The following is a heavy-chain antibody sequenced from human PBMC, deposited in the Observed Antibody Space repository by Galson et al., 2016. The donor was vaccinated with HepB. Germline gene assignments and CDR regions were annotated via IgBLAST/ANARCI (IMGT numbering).Heavy chain of an antibody. CDR3: ARGRLDNYNWSDGFDS. J-gene: IGHJ5*01. D-gene: IGHD1-1*01. V-gene: IGHV3-48*02. CDR1: GFTFNTYS. Sequence: LRLSCAASGFTFNTYSMNWVRQAPGKGPAWVSYISSSGSTIYYADSVEGRFTISRDNAKNSLYLQMSSLRHEDTAVYYCARGRLDNYNWSDGFDSWGQGALVTVSS. CDR2: ISSSGSTI.